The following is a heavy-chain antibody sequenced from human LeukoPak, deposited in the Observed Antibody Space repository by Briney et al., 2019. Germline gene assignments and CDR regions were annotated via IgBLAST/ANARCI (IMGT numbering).Heavy chain of an antibody. V-gene: IGHV4-59*01. D-gene: IGHD5-18*01. CDR2: IYYSGST. J-gene: IGHJ5*02. Sequence: SSETLSLTCTVSGGSISSYYWSWIRQPPGKGLEWIGYIYYSGSTNYNPSLKSRVTISVDTSKNQFSLKLSSVTAADTAVYYCARDSDTAMSPTGTGLDPWGQGTLVTVSS. CDR1: GGSISSYY. CDR3: ARDSDTAMSPTGTGLDP.